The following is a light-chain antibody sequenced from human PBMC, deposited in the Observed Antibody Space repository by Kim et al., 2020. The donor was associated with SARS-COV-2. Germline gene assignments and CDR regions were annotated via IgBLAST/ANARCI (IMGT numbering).Light chain of an antibody. Sequence: YELTQPPSVSVSPGQTASITRSGDKLGDKYASWYQQKPGQSPVVVIYQDKNRPSGIPERFSGSSSGNTATLTISETQAMDEADYYCQAWDSNTVVFGGGTQLTVL. V-gene: IGLV3-1*01. CDR3: QAWDSNTVV. J-gene: IGLJ2*01. CDR1: KLGDKY. CDR2: QDK.